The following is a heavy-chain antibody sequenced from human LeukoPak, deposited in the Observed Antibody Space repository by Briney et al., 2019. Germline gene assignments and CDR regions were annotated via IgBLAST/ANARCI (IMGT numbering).Heavy chain of an antibody. CDR2: IIPIFGTA. Sequence: ASVKVSCKASGGTFSSYAISWVRQAPGQGLEWMGGIIPIFGTANYAQKFQGRVTITADESTSTAYMELSSLRSEDTAVYYCARDQSAIKAAADVCGYWGQGTLVTVSS. D-gene: IGHD6-13*01. CDR1: GGTFSSYA. V-gene: IGHV1-69*13. J-gene: IGHJ4*02. CDR3: ARDQSAIKAAADVCGY.